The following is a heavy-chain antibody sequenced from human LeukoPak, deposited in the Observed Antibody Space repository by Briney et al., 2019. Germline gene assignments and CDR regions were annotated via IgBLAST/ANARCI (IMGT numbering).Heavy chain of an antibody. CDR3: AKDQLGYYDFWSGYYADY. CDR1: GFTFSSYA. J-gene: IGHJ4*02. D-gene: IGHD3-3*01. Sequence: GGSLRLSCAASGFTFSSYAMSWVRQAPGKGLEWVSAISGSGISTYYADSVKGRFIISRDNSKNTLYLQMNSLRAEDTAVYYCAKDQLGYYDFWSGYYADYWGQGTLVTVSS. CDR2: ISGSGIST. V-gene: IGHV3-23*01.